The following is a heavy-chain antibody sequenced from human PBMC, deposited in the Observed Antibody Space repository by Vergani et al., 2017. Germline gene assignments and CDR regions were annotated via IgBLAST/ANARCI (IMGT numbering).Heavy chain of an antibody. CDR1: GFTLSSYA. J-gene: IGHJ4*02. CDR2: ISGSGDST. D-gene: IGHD3-3*01. CDR3: AKDRYPIFGVVITPFFDY. Sequence: EVQLLESGGGLVQPGGSLRLSCEASGFTLSSYAMSWVRKAPGKGLEGVAAISGSGDSTYYADCVKGRFTIPRDSSKNTLYLKMNSLRAEDTAVYYCAKDRYPIFGVVITPFFDYWGQGTLVTVSS. V-gene: IGHV3-23*01.